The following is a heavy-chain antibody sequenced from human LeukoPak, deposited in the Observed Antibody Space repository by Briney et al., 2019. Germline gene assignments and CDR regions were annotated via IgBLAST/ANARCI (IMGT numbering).Heavy chain of an antibody. CDR2: ISYDGSNK. CDR3: AKGSLRLGELSFDP. Sequence: PGRSLRLSCAASGFTFSSYGMHWVRQAPGKGLEWVAVISYDGSNKYYADSVKGRFTISRDNSKNTLYLQMNSLRAEDTAVYHCAKGSLRLGELSFDPWGQGTLVTVSS. CDR1: GFTFSSYG. J-gene: IGHJ5*02. V-gene: IGHV3-30*18. D-gene: IGHD3-16*02.